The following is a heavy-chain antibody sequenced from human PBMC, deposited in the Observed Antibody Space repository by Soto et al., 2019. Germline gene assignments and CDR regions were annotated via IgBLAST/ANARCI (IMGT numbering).Heavy chain of an antibody. D-gene: IGHD7-27*01. V-gene: IGHV4-4*08. Sequence: ETLSLTCTVSGASLSGYYWSWIRHPPRKGLEWIGYMHTTGSTTYNPSFKSRVTMSVDTPKNQFSLKLSSVTAADTAVYYCAKNWNWGSLVHWGQGTLVTVSS. CDR2: MHTTGST. J-gene: IGHJ4*02. CDR1: GASLSGYY. CDR3: AKNWNWGSLVH.